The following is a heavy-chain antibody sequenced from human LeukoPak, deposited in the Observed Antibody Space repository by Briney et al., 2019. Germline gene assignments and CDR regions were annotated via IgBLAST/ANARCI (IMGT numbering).Heavy chain of an antibody. CDR2: ISGSGGST. CDR3: AKDGTYYYDSSGYYFGY. J-gene: IGHJ4*02. CDR1: GFTFSSYA. D-gene: IGHD3-22*01. V-gene: IGHV3-23*01. Sequence: GGSLRLSCAASGFTFSSYAMSWVRQAPGKGLEWVSAISGSGGSTYYADSVKGRFTISRDNSKNTLYLQMNSLRAEDTAVYYCAKDGTYYYDSSGYYFGYWGQGTLVTVSS.